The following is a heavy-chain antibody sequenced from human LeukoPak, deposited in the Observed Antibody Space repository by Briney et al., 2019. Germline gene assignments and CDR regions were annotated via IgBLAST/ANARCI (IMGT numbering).Heavy chain of an antibody. CDR2: INTNGSPT. CDR1: GFTFSSYW. CDR3: ARVLSRYYYDSSGYFGYFDY. D-gene: IGHD3-22*01. J-gene: IGHJ4*02. V-gene: IGHV3-74*01. Sequence: GGSLRLSCAASGFTFSSYWMHWVRQAPGKGLVWVARINTNGSPTQYADSVKGRFTISRDNAKTTLYLQMNSLRAEDTAVYYCARVLSRYYYDSSGYFGYFDYWGQGTLVTVSS.